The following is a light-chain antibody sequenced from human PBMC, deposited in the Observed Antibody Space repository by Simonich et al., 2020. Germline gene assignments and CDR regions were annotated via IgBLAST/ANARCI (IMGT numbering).Light chain of an antibody. V-gene: IGKV1-8*01. CDR2: ASS. Sequence: AIRMTQSPSSLSASTGDRVTITCRASHGISSYLAWYQQKPVKAPKLLIYASSTLPSGVPSRFSVSGSGTYFTLTISCLQSEDFATYYCQQYYSYPRTFGQGTKLEIK. J-gene: IGKJ2*01. CDR3: QQYYSYPRT. CDR1: HGISSY.